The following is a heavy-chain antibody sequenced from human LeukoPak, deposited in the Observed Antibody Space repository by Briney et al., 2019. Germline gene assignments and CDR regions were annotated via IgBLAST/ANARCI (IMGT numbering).Heavy chain of an antibody. Sequence: SETLPLTCTVSGGSINNYYWSWIRQPPGKGLEWIGYIYYSGSTIYNPSLKSRVTISVDTSKNQFSLKLSSVTAADTAVYYCARGRGSFDYWGQGTLVTVSS. D-gene: IGHD2-15*01. CDR1: GGSINNYY. J-gene: IGHJ4*02. CDR2: IYYSGST. CDR3: ARGRGSFDY. V-gene: IGHV4-59*01.